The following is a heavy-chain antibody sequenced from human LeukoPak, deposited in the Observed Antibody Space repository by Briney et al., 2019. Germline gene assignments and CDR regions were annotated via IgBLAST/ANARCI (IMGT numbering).Heavy chain of an antibody. D-gene: IGHD3-10*01. CDR3: AVGLVVRGVILHY. V-gene: IGHV1-69*05. CDR2: IIPIFGTA. CDR1: GGTFSSYA. J-gene: IGHJ4*02. Sequence: GASVKVSCKASGGTFSSYAISWVRQAPGQGLEWMGGIIPIFGTANYAQKLQGRVTITTDESTSTAYMELSSLRSEDTAVYYCAVGLVVRGVILHYWGQGTLVTVSS.